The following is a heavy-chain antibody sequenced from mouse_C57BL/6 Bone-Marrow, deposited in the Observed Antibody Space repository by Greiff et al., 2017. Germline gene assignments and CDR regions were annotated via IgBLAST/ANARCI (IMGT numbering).Heavy chain of an antibody. D-gene: IGHD2-1*01. CDR2: ISNGGGST. CDR3: ARRVYGNLYAMDY. Sequence: EVQVVESGGGLVQPGGSLKLSCAASGFTFSDYYMYWVRQTPEKRLEWVAYISNGGGSTYYPDTVKGRFTISRDNAKNTLYLQMSRLKSEDTAMYYCARRVYGNLYAMDYWGQGTSVTVSS. J-gene: IGHJ4*01. CDR1: GFTFSDYY. V-gene: IGHV5-12*01.